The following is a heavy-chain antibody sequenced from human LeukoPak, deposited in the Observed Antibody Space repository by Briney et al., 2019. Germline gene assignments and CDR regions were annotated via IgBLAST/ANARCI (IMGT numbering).Heavy chain of an antibody. Sequence: GGSLRLSCAASGFTFSSYSMNWVRQAPGKGLEWVSSISSSSSSYIYYADSVKGRFTISRDNAKNSLYLQMNSLRAEDTAVYYCAVTTRYYDSSGYLTYFDYWGQGTLVTVSS. CDR1: GFTFSSYS. D-gene: IGHD3-22*01. CDR3: AVTTRYYDSSGYLTYFDY. CDR2: ISSSSSSYI. V-gene: IGHV3-21*01. J-gene: IGHJ4*02.